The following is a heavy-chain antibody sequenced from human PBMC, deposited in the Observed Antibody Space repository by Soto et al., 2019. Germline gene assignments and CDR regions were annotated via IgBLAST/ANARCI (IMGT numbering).Heavy chain of an antibody. CDR3: ARGRGSSGYYYVGKVYYGMDV. V-gene: IGHV4-34*01. Sequence: SETLSLTCAVYGGSFSGYYWSWIRQPPGKGLEWIGEINHSGSTNYNPSLKSRVTISVDTSKNQFSLKLSSVTAADTAVYYCARGRGSSGYYYVGKVYYGMDVWGQGTKVTVSS. D-gene: IGHD3-22*01. CDR2: INHSGST. CDR1: GGSFSGYY. J-gene: IGHJ6*02.